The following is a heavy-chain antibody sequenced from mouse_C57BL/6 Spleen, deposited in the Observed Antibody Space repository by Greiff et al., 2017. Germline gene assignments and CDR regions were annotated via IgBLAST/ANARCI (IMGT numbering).Heavy chain of an antibody. CDR2: IDPSDSYT. CDR3: ARGGGNYWCFDV. V-gene: IGHV1-69*01. CDR1: GYTFTSYW. J-gene: IGHJ1*03. Sequence: QVQLQQPGAELVMPGASVKLSCKASGYTFTSYWMHWVKQRPGQGLEWIGEIDPSDSYTNYNQKFKGKSTLTVDKSSSTAYMQLSSLTSEDSAVYYCARGGGNYWCFDVWGTGTTVTVSS. D-gene: IGHD2-1*01.